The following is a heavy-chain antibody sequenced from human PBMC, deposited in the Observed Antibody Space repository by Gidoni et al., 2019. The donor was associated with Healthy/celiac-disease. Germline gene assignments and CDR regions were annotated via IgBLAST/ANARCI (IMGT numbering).Heavy chain of an antibody. V-gene: IGHV3-48*02. CDR3: ARVGYCSGGSCYSGTNFDY. J-gene: IGHJ4*02. D-gene: IGHD2-15*01. CDR2: ISSSSSTI. CDR1: GFTFSSYC. Sequence: EVQLVESGGGLVQPGGSLRLSCAASGFTFSSYCMNWVRQAPGKGLEWVSYISSSSSTIYYADSVKGRFTISRDNAKNSLYLQMNSLRDEDTAVYYCARVGYCSGGSCYSGTNFDYWGQGTLVIVSS.